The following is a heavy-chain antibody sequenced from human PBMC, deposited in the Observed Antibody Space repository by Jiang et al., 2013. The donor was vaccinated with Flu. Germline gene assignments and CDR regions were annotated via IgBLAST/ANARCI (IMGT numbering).Heavy chain of an antibody. CDR1: GYTFTGYY. Sequence: EVKKPGASVKVSCKASGYTFTGYYMHWVRQAPGQGLEWMGWINPNSGGTNYAQKFQGWVTMTRDTSISTAYMELSRLRSDDTAVYYCARDGKAAVVAANYYFDYWGQGTLVTVSS. D-gene: IGHD2-15*01. CDR2: INPNSGGT. CDR3: ARDGKAAVVAANYYFDY. J-gene: IGHJ4*02. V-gene: IGHV1-2*04.